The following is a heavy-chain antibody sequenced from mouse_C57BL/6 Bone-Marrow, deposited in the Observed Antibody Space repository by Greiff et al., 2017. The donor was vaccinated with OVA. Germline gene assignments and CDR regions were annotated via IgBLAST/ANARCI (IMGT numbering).Heavy chain of an antibody. J-gene: IGHJ1*03. CDR3: ARGTTVVPPWYFDV. D-gene: IGHD1-1*01. CDR1: DSEVFPIAY. Sequence: VQLQQSGSELRSPGSSVKLSCKDFDSEVFPIAYMSWVRQKPGHGFEWIGGILPSIGRTIYGEKFEDKATLDADTLSNTAYLELNSLTSEDSAIYYCARGTTVVPPWYFDVWGTGTTVTVSS. V-gene: IGHV15-2*01. CDR2: ILPSIGRT.